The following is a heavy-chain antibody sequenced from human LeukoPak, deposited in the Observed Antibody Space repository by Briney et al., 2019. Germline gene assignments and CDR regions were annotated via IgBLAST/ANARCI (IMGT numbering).Heavy chain of an antibody. CDR3: ARHRRYNWNPLLWAFDI. V-gene: IGHV4-34*01. J-gene: IGHJ3*02. CDR1: GGSFSGYY. D-gene: IGHD1-20*01. Sequence: RSSETLSLTCAVYGGSFSGYYWSWIRQPPGKGLEWIGEINHSGSTNYNPSLKSRVTISVDTSKNQFSLKLSSVTAADTAVYYCARHRRYNWNPLLWAFDIWGQGTMVTVSS. CDR2: INHSGST.